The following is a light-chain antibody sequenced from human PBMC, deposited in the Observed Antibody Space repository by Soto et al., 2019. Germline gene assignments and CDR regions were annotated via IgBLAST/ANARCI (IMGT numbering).Light chain of an antibody. CDR1: QSVASSY. CDR2: GAS. V-gene: IGKV3-20*01. Sequence: ENVSKQSPGTVSLSPRERATLSCMASQSVASSYLAWYQQRPGQAPRLLIYGASSRATGIPVRFSGSGSGTDFTLTISSLEPEDFAVYYCQHFVNSLTWTFGQGTKVDI. CDR3: QHFVNSLTWT. J-gene: IGKJ1*01.